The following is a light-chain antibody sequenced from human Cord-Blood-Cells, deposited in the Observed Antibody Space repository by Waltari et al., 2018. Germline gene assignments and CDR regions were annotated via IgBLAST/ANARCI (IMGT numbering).Light chain of an antibody. CDR1: SSDVCGYNY. J-gene: IGLJ1*01. Sequence: QSALTQPPSASGSPGQSVTISCPGTSSDVCGYNYVSWYQQHPGKAPKLMIYEVSKRPSGVPDRFSGSKSGNTASLTVSGLQAEDEADYYCSSYAGSNNFDVFGTGTKVTVL. CDR3: SSYAGSNNFDV. V-gene: IGLV2-8*01. CDR2: EVS.